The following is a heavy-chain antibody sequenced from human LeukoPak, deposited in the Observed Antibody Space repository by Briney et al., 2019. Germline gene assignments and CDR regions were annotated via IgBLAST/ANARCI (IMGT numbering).Heavy chain of an antibody. D-gene: IGHD3-10*01. V-gene: IGHV1-3*01. CDR1: GYTFTSYA. CDR3: ARIGITMVRGVMNWFDP. Sequence: ASVKVSCKASGYTFTSYAMHWVRQAPGQRLDWMGWINAGNGNTKYSQKFQGRVTITRDTSASTAYMELSSLRSENTAVYYCARIGITMVRGVMNWFDPWGQGTLVTVSS. J-gene: IGHJ5*02. CDR2: INAGNGNT.